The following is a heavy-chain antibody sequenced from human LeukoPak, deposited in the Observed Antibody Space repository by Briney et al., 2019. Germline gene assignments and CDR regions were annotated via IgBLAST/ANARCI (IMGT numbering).Heavy chain of an antibody. CDR2: IYYSGNT. Sequence: PSETLSLTCTVSGGSISSYYWSWIRQPPGKGLEWIGYIYYSGNTNSNPSLNSRITMSIDTSKNHFSLRLSSVTAADTAVYYCARVGDGTFDIWGRGTMVIVSS. J-gene: IGHJ3*02. D-gene: IGHD3-16*01. CDR3: ARVGDGTFDI. CDR1: GGSISSYY. V-gene: IGHV4-59*01.